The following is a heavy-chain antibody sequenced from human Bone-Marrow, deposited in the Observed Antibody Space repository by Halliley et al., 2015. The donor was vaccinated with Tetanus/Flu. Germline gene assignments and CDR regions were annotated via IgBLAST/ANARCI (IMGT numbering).Heavy chain of an antibody. Sequence: GKGGEGIANIFYRGSTNYNPPLKGRVTISLDTSKSRFSLKRSSVTAADTAVYYGAGGSGWTAENWGQGTLVTVPS. CDR2: IFYRGST. J-gene: IGHJ4*02. CDR3: AGGSGWTAEN. D-gene: IGHD6-19*01. V-gene: IGHV4-59*01.